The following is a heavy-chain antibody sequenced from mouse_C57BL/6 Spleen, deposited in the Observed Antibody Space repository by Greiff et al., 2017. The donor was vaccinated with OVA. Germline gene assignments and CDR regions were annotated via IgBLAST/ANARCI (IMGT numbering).Heavy chain of an antibody. CDR3: ARDYYGSYFDV. V-gene: IGHV8-12*01. CDR1: GFSLSTSGMG. D-gene: IGHD1-1*01. Sequence: QVTLKESGPGILQSSQTLSLTCSFSGFSLSTSGMGVSWIRQPSGKGLEWLAHIYWDDDKRYNPSLKSRLTISKDTSRNREFLKITCVDTADTATYYCARDYYGSYFDVWGTGTTVTVSS. CDR2: IYWDDDK. J-gene: IGHJ1*03.